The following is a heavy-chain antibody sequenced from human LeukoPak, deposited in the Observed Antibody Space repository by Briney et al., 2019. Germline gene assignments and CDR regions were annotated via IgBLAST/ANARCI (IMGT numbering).Heavy chain of an antibody. CDR2: IYPGDSDT. V-gene: IGHV5-51*01. CDR1: GYSFTSYW. Sequence: GESLKISCKGSGYSFTSYWIGWARQMPGKGLEWMGIIYPGDSDTRYSPSFQGQVTISADKSISTAYLQWSSLRSEDTAVYYCARAGSPSIAARPYYFDYWGQGTLVTVSS. J-gene: IGHJ4*02. D-gene: IGHD6-6*01. CDR3: ARAGSPSIAARPYYFDY.